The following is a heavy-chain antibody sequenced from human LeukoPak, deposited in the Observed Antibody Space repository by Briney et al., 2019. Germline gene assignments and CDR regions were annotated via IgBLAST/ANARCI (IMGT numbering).Heavy chain of an antibody. D-gene: IGHD3-22*01. CDR1: GYTFTSYG. V-gene: IGHV1-18*01. J-gene: IGHJ3*02. CDR2: ISAYNGNR. Sequence: GASVKVSCKASGYTFTSYGISWVRQAPGQGLEWMGWISAYNGNRNYAQKLQGRVTMTTDTSTSTAYMELRSLRSDDTAVYYCASLKNSYDSSGYLVTDAFDIWGQGTMVTVSS. CDR3: ASLKNSYDSSGYLVTDAFDI.